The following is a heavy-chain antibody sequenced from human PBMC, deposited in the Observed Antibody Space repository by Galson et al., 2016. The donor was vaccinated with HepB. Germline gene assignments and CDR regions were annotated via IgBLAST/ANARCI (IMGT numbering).Heavy chain of an antibody. CDR1: GDSVSSNSAA. CDR3: AREALILGWLLPVFDY. Sequence: CAISGDSVSSNSAAWNWIRQSPSRGLEWLGRTYYRSKWYNDYAVSVKSRITINPDTSKNQFSLQLNSVTPEDTAVYYCAREALILGWLLPVFDYWGQGTLVTVSS. D-gene: IGHD3-3*01. V-gene: IGHV6-1*01. J-gene: IGHJ4*02. CDR2: TYYRSKWYN.